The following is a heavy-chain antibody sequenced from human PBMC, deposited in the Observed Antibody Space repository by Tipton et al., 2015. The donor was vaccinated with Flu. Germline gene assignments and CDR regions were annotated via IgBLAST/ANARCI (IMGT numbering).Heavy chain of an antibody. J-gene: IGHJ4*02. V-gene: IGHV4-59*01. CDR1: GGSISGFH. CDR3: AREKFAVGRWDYFDS. Sequence: TLSLTCAVSGGSISGFHRGWIRQPPGKGLEWIGYIHDSGSTNYNPSLKSRVTISVDRSKNEFSLKLSSVTAADTAVYYCAREKFAVGRWDYFDSWGQGTLVTVSS. CDR2: IHDSGST. D-gene: IGHD1-26*01.